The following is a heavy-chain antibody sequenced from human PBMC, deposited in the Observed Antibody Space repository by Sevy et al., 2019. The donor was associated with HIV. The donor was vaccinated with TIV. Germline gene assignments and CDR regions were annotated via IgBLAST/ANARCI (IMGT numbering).Heavy chain of an antibody. CDR2: IIPIFGTA. CDR1: GGTFSSYA. CDR3: ARGVGATDAFDI. Sequence: ASVKFSCKASGGTFSSYAISWVRQAPGQGLEWMGGIIPIFGTANYAQKFQGRVTITADESTSTAYMELGSLRSEDTAVYYCARGVGATDAFDIWGQGTMVTVSS. D-gene: IGHD1-26*01. V-gene: IGHV1-69*13. J-gene: IGHJ3*02.